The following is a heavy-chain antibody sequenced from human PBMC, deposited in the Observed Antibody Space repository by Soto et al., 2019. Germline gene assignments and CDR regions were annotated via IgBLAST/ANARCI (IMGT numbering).Heavy chain of an antibody. CDR2: IYYSGST. CDR1: GGSISSYY. CDR3: AREGYNWNYFGY. D-gene: IGHD1-20*01. J-gene: IGHJ4*02. Sequence: KTSETLSLTCTVSGGSISSYYWSWIRQPPGKGLEWIGYIYYSGSTNYNPSLKSRVTISVDTSKNQFSLKLSSVTAADTAVYYCAREGYNWNYFGYWGQGTQVTVS. V-gene: IGHV4-59*01.